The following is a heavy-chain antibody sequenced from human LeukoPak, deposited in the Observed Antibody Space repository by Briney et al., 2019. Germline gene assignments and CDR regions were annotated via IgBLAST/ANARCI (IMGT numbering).Heavy chain of an antibody. V-gene: IGHV3-33*01. CDR3: ARGGSSSWYEVFDP. CDR1: GFTFSSYG. CDR2: IWYDGSNK. J-gene: IGHJ5*02. Sequence: GGSLRLSCAASGFTFSSYGMHWVRQAPGKGLEWVAVIWYDGSNKYYADSVKGRFTISRDNSKNTLYLQVNSLRAEDTAVYYCARGGSSSWYEVFDPWGQGTLVTVSS. D-gene: IGHD6-13*01.